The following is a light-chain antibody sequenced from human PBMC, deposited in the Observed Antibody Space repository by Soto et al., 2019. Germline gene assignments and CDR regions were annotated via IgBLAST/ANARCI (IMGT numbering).Light chain of an antibody. V-gene: IGKV3-20*01. J-gene: IGKJ4*01. CDR1: QSVRSTY. CDR3: QQFSGSVT. CDR2: GAS. Sequence: EVVLTQSPCTLSLSPGERATLSCRASQSVRSTYLAWYQQKPGQAPRLLIYGASKRQRGVPDRFSGGGSETDFTLTISSLEPEDFAVYYCQQFSGSVTFGGGTRVDIK.